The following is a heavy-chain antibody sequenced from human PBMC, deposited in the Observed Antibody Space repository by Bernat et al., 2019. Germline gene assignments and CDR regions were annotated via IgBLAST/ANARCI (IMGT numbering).Heavy chain of an antibody. CDR1: GFTFSSYG. CDR3: ARERGVRYFDWPIDY. V-gene: IGHV3-30*19. D-gene: IGHD3-9*01. J-gene: IGHJ4*02. Sequence: QVQLVESGGGVVQPGRSLRLSCAASGFTFSSYGMHWVRQAPGKGLEWVAVIWYDGSNKYYADSVKGRFTISRDNSKNTLYLQMNSLRAEDTAVYYCARERGVRYFDWPIDYWGQGTLVTVSS. CDR2: IWYDGSNK.